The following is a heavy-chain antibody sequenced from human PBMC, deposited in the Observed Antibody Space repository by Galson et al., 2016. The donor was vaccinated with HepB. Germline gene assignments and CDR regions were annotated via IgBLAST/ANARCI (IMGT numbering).Heavy chain of an antibody. D-gene: IGHD5-12*01. CDR3: ARGPRLGGYDVGWDDY. V-gene: IGHV4-30-2*01. CDR1: GGSISSGGYS. J-gene: IGHJ4*01. Sequence: TLSLTCAVSGGSISSGGYSWSWIRQPPGRGLEWIGHIFHTGSAYYNPSLYSRVTISIDRSRNQFSLRLSSVTAADTAVYYCARGPRLGGYDVGWDDYWGHGTLVTVSS. CDR2: IFHTGSA.